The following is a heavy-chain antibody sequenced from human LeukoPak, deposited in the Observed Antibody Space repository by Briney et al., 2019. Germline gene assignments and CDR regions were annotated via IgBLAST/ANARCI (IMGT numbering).Heavy chain of an antibody. D-gene: IGHD1-1*01. CDR1: GFSFSTSW. J-gene: IGHJ4*02. V-gene: IGHV3-15*01. CDR3: TADTIQPLAQINK. Sequence: GSLRLSCVASGFSFSTSWMSWVRQAPGKGLEWVGRIKSKADGATTDYAAPVKGRFTISRDDSKSTPYLQMMSLKTEDTAVYYCTADTIQPLAQINKWGQGTLVTVSS. CDR2: IKSKADGATT.